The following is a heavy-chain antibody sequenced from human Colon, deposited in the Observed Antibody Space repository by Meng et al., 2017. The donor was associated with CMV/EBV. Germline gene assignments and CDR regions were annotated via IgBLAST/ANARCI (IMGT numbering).Heavy chain of an antibody. D-gene: IGHD7-27*01. CDR2: IGRNSGTI. Sequence: GESLKISCIGSGFNVRNYNMNWVRQAPGKGLEWVAFIGRNSGTIYHADSVRGRFAISRDNARNSLYLEMNSLRVDDTGVYFCAKAANRACSPGVWFYGMDVWGQGITVTVSS. CDR3: AKAANRACSPGVWFYGMDV. CDR1: GFNVRNYN. J-gene: IGHJ6*02. V-gene: IGHV3-48*04.